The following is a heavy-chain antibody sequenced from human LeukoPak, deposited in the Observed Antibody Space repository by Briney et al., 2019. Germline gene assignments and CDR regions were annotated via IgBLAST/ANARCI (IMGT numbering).Heavy chain of an antibody. CDR2: IIPIFGTA. CDR1: GYTFTSYD. D-gene: IGHD5-12*01. V-gene: IGHV1-69*13. CDR3: ASPRLPKSYYYYYYMDV. Sequence: GASVKVSCKASGYTFTSYDINWARQATGQGLEWMGGIIPIFGTANYAQKFQGRVTITADESTSTAYMELSSLRSEDTAVYYCASPRLPKSYYYYYYMDVWGKGTTVTVSS. J-gene: IGHJ6*03.